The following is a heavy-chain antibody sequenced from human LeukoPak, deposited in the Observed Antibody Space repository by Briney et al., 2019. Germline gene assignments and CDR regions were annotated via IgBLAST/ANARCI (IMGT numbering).Heavy chain of an antibody. J-gene: IGHJ6*02. CDR2: ISWNSGSI. D-gene: IGHD6-13*01. CDR3: AKDIAERAAAGHYYYYGMDV. Sequence: GGSLRLSCAASGFTFDDYAMHWVRQAPGKGLEWVSGISWNSGSIGYADSVKGRFTISRDNAKNSLYLQMNSLRAEDTALYYCAKDIAERAAAGHYYYYGMDVWGQGTTVTVSS. V-gene: IGHV3-9*01. CDR1: GFTFDDYA.